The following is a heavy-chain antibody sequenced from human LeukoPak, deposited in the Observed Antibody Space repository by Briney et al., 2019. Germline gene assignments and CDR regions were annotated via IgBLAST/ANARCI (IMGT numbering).Heavy chain of an antibody. Sequence: PSETLSLTCAGYGGSFSGYYWSWIRQPPGKGLEWIGEINHSGSTNYNPSLKSRVTISVDTSKNQFSLKLSSVTAADTAVYYCARGGDVVLMVYAYYFDYWGQGTLVTVSS. V-gene: IGHV4-34*01. J-gene: IGHJ4*02. CDR2: INHSGST. CDR1: GGSFSGYY. D-gene: IGHD2-8*01. CDR3: ARGGDVVLMVYAYYFDY.